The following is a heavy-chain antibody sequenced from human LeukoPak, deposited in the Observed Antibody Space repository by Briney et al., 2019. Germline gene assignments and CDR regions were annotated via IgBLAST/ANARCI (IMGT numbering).Heavy chain of an antibody. CDR1: GFTFSSYE. V-gene: IGHV3-48*03. J-gene: IGHJ4*02. CDR2: ISSSGNTI. CDR3: ARSRGYYQSVY. Sequence: GGSLRLSCAASGFTFSSYEMKWVRQAPGKGLEWVSYISSSGNTIYYADSVKGRFTISRDNAKKSLYLQMNSLRAEDTAVYSCARSRGYYQSVYWGQGTLVTVSS. D-gene: IGHD3-22*01.